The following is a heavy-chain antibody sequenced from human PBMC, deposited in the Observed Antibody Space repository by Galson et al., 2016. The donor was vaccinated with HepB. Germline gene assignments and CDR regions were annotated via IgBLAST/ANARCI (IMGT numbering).Heavy chain of an antibody. CDR1: GFPFRSYA. Sequence: SLRLSCAASGFPFRSYAMSWVRQAPGKGLEWVSAISGSGGSTYYADSVKGRFTISRDNDKNSVYLQMHSLRAEDTAIYYCAGGAGWESEYWGQGTLVTVSS. J-gene: IGHJ4*02. D-gene: IGHD1-26*01. CDR3: AGGAGWESEY. V-gene: IGHV3-23*01. CDR2: ISGSGGST.